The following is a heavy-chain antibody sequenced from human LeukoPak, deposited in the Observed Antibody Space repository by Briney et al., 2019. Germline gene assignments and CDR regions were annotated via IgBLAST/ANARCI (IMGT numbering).Heavy chain of an antibody. J-gene: IGHJ4*02. Sequence: SETLSLTCAVYGESFSGYYWSWIRQPPGKGLEWIGEINHSGSTNYNPSLKSRVTISVDTSKNQFSLKLSSVTAADTAVYYCARRDDFYYFDYWGQGTLVTVSS. CDR2: INHSGST. V-gene: IGHV4-34*01. D-gene: IGHD3-3*01. CDR1: GESFSGYY. CDR3: ARRDDFYYFDY.